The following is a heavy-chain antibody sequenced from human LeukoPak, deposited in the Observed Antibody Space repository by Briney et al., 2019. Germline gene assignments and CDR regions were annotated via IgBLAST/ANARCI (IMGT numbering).Heavy chain of an antibody. CDR3: ARDRYYQLPKYYFDY. CDR1: GYTFTGYF. V-gene: IGHV1-2*02. CDR2: INPNRGGT. J-gene: IGHJ4*02. D-gene: IGHD3-22*01. Sequence: ASVKVSCTASGYTFTGYFIHWVRQAPGQGLEWMGWINPNRGGTNYAQKFQGRVTMTTDTSISTAYMELTGLRSDDTAVYYCARDRYYQLPKYYFDYWGQGALVTVSS.